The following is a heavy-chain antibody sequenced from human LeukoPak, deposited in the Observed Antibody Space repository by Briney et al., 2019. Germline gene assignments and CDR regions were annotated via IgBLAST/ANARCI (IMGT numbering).Heavy chain of an antibody. CDR2: ISSKGDTI. J-gene: IGHJ4*02. Sequence: GGSLRLSCTAPGFNFNDNFMGWIRQAPGKGLEWISYISSKGDTIHYSDPVKGRFSIARDNPQKSLYLQMNSLRVEDTAVYYCVRGGYGWTFDFWGQGTLVTVSS. V-gene: IGHV3-11*01. CDR3: VRGGYGWTFDF. D-gene: IGHD5-18*01. CDR1: GFNFNDNF.